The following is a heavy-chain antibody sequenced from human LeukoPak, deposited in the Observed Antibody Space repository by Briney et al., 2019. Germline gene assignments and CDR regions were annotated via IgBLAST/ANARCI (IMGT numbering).Heavy chain of an antibody. CDR3: AKEGRWLQLGGAFDI. CDR1: GXTXXSYD. V-gene: IGHV3-30*18. J-gene: IGHJ3*02. Sequence: GGSLRLSCAASGXTXXSYDXXXXXXAPXXGLEWVSVISXDENNKYXADSVKGRFTISRDNSKNTLYLQMSSLRPEDTAVYYCAKEGRWLQLGGAFDIWGQGTMVTVSS. CDR2: ISXDENNK. D-gene: IGHD5-24*01.